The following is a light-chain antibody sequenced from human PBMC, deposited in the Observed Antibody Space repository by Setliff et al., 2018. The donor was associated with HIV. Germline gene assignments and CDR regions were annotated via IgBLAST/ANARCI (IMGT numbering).Light chain of an antibody. V-gene: IGKV4-1*01. CDR2: WAS. Sequence: DIVMTQSPDSLAVSLGERATINCKSSQSVLYSSNNKNYLAWYQQKPGQPPKLLIYWASTRESGVPDRFSGSGSGTDFTLTISSLLAEDVAVYYCQQYYSTPYTFGQGTKVDIK. CDR1: QSVLYSSNNKNY. CDR3: QQYYSTPYT. J-gene: IGKJ2*01.